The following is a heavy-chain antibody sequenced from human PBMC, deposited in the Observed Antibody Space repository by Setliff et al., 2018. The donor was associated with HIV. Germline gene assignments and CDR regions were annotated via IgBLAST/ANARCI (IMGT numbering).Heavy chain of an antibody. J-gene: IGHJ4*02. Sequence: SETLSLTCTVSGGAFNTSSSYWGWIRQPPGKGLEYIGGIFYSGSAYYNPSLKSRVTISVDTSKNQLSLKLSSVTAADTAVYYCARLKLSGVIDYWGQGTQVTVSS. CDR3: ARLKLSGVIDY. CDR2: IFYSGSA. D-gene: IGHD2-8*01. CDR1: GGAFNTSSSY. V-gene: IGHV4-39*01.